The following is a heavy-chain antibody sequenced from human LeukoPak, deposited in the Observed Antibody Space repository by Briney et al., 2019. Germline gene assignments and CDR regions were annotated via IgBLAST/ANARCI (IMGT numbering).Heavy chain of an antibody. Sequence: PSETLSLTCTVSGDSISSGDYYWSWIRQPAGKGLEWIGRISSSGSTNYNPSLKSRVTISVDTSKNQFSLKLSSVTAADTAVYFCARGLYYDYVWGSYPDYYYMDVWGKGTTVTISS. CDR3: ARGLYYDYVWGSYPDYYYMDV. CDR1: GDSISSGDYY. CDR2: ISSSGST. D-gene: IGHD3-16*02. J-gene: IGHJ6*03. V-gene: IGHV4-61*02.